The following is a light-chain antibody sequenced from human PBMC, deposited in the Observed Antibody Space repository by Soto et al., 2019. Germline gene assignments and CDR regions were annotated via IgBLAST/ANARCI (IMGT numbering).Light chain of an antibody. V-gene: IGKV1-27*01. J-gene: IGKJ4*01. Sequence: DIQMTQSPSSLSASVGDRVTITCRASQGISNYLAWYQQKPGKVPKLLIYAASTLQSGVPSRFSGSGSGTDFTLTISSLQPEDAATYYCQKYNSGLTFGGGTKVDIK. CDR3: QKYNSGLT. CDR1: QGISNY. CDR2: AAS.